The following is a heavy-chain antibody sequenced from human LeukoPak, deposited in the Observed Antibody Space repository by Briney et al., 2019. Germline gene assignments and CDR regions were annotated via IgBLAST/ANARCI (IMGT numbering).Heavy chain of an antibody. Sequence: GASVKVSCKASGYTFTGYYMHWVRQAPGQGLEWMGWINPNSGGTNYAQKFQGRVTMTRDTSISTAYMELSRLRSDDTAVYYCARDIPIVVVPAAIEKYDYWGQGTLVTVSS. V-gene: IGHV1-2*02. CDR3: ARDIPIVVVPAAIEKYDY. J-gene: IGHJ4*02. CDR2: INPNSGGT. D-gene: IGHD2-2*01. CDR1: GYTFTGYY.